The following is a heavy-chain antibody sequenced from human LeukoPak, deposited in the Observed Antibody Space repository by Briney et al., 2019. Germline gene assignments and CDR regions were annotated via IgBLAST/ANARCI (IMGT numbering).Heavy chain of an antibody. CDR1: GGSISSYY. V-gene: IGHV4-59*12. CDR2: IYYSGST. CDR3: ARERRGSGSYWPDY. J-gene: IGHJ4*02. Sequence: SETLSLTCTVSGGSISSYYWSWIRQPPGKGLEWIGYIYYSGSTNYNPSLKSRVTISVDTSKNQFSLKLSSVTAADTAVYYCARERRGSGSYWPDYWGQGTLVTVFS. D-gene: IGHD3-10*01.